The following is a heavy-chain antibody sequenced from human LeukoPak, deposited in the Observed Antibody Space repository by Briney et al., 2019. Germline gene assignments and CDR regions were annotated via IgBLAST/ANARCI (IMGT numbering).Heavy chain of an antibody. CDR2: IYYSGST. CDR1: GGSISSGGYY. V-gene: IGHV4-31*03. Sequence: SETLSLTCTVSGGSISSGGYYWSWIRQHPGKGLEWIGYIYYSGSTYYNPSLKSRVTISVDTSKNQFSLKLSSVTAADTAVYYCARVGYCSSTSCYDDHYYYGMDVWGQGTTVTVSS. CDR3: ARVGYCSSTSCYDDHYYYGMDV. J-gene: IGHJ6*02. D-gene: IGHD2-2*01.